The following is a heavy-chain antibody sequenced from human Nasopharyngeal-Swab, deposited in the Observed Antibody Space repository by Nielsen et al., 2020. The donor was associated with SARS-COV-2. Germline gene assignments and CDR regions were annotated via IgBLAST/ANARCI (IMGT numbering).Heavy chain of an antibody. CDR2: IRYDGSNK. Sequence: GGSLRLSCAASGFTFSSYGMHWVRQAPGKGLEWVAFIRYDGSNKYYADSVKDRFTISRDNSKNTLYLQMNSLRAEDTAVYYCARNRVNWGSLLGAFDIWGQGTMVTVSS. D-gene: IGHD7-27*01. CDR3: ARNRVNWGSLLGAFDI. J-gene: IGHJ3*02. CDR1: GFTFSSYG. V-gene: IGHV3-30*02.